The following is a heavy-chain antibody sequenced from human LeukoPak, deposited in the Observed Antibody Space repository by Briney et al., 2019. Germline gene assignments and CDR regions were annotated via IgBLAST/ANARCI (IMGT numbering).Heavy chain of an antibody. V-gene: IGHV3-33*01. D-gene: IGHD4-17*01. CDR1: GFTFSTYG. Sequence: PGRSLRLSCEASGFTFSTYGMHWVRQAPGKGLEWVAVIWYDGSNKNYADSVKGRFTTSRDNSKNTLYLQMNSLRAEDTAVYYCARGGRTTWHGMDVWGQGTTVTVSS. CDR2: IWYDGSNK. J-gene: IGHJ6*02. CDR3: ARGGRTTWHGMDV.